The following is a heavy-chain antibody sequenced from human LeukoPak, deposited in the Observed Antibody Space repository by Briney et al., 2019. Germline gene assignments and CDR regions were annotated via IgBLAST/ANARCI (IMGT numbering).Heavy chain of an antibody. CDR2: IIPIFGTA. CDR3: AKERNIRAGATD. CDR1: GGTFSSYA. D-gene: IGHD4/OR15-4a*01. J-gene: IGHJ4*02. V-gene: IGHV1-69*13. Sequence: GASVKVSCKASGGTFSSYAISWVRQAPGQGLEWMGGIIPIFGTANYAQKFQGRVTITGDESTSTAYMELSSLRSEDTAVYYCAKERNIRAGATDWGQGTLVTVSS.